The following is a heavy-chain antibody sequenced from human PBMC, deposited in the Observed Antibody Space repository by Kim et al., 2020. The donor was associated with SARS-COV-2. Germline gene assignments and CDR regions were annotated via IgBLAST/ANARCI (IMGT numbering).Heavy chain of an antibody. J-gene: IGHJ4*02. D-gene: IGHD3-9*01. CDR1: GFTFSTYW. V-gene: IGHV3-7*01. CDR2: IKQDGSEK. Sequence: GGSLRLSCTASGFTFSTYWMTWFRQAPGKGLEWVASIKQDGSEKYYVDSVKGRFTISRDNANNSLYLHMNSLRAEDTAVYYCARANWFGNKYYLDYWGQG. CDR3: ARANWFGNKYYLDY.